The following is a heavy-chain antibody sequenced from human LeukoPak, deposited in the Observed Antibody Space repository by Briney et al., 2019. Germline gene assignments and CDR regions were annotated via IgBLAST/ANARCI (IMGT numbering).Heavy chain of an antibody. Sequence: GGSLRLSCAASGFTFSRFAMSWVRQAPGKGLEWVSGFSGSGGSTYYADSVKGRFTISRDNSKNTLYLQMNSLRVEDTAVYYCAKAGMTRFDYWGQGIMVTVSS. CDR3: AKAGMTRFDY. CDR1: GFTFSRFA. V-gene: IGHV3-23*01. CDR2: FSGSGGST. J-gene: IGHJ4*02. D-gene: IGHD1-20*01.